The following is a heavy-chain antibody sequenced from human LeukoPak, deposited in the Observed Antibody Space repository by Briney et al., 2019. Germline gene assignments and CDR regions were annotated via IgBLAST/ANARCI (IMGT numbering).Heavy chain of an antibody. Sequence: PGGSLRLSCAASGFTFSTYGMHWVRQAPGKGLEWVAFIRYDGSNKYYADSVKGRFTISRDNSKNTLFLQMNSLRVEDTAVYYCAKEDRLGYGVNSGGNFWGQGTLVTVSS. D-gene: IGHD4-23*01. CDR1: GFTFSTYG. V-gene: IGHV3-30*02. CDR2: IRYDGSNK. CDR3: AKEDRLGYGVNSGGNF. J-gene: IGHJ4*02.